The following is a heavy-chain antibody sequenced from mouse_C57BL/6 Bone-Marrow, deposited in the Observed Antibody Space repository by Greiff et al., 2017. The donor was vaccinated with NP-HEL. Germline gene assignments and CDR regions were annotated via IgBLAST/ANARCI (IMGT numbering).Heavy chain of an antibody. CDR3: ASITTDYIDY. V-gene: IGHV1-81*01. Sequence: QVQLKESGAELARPGASVKLSCKASGYTFTSYGISWVKQRTGQGLEWIGEIYPRSGNTYYNEKFKGKATLTADKSSRTAYMELRSLTSEDSAVYFCASITTDYIDYWGQGTTLTVSS. CDR2: IYPRSGNT. CDR1: GYTFTSYG. D-gene: IGHD1-1*01. J-gene: IGHJ2*01.